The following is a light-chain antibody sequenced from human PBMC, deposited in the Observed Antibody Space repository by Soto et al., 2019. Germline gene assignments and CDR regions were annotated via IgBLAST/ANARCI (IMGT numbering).Light chain of an antibody. CDR1: SSDVGGYNY. Sequence: QSALTQPASVSGSPGQSITISCTGTSSDVGGYNYVSWYQHHPGKAPKLMIYEVSNRPSGVSNRFSGSKSGNTASLTISGLQAEDEADYYCSSYTSSSTPWVLGGGTKLTVL. CDR3: SSYTSSSTPWV. CDR2: EVS. V-gene: IGLV2-14*01. J-gene: IGLJ3*02.